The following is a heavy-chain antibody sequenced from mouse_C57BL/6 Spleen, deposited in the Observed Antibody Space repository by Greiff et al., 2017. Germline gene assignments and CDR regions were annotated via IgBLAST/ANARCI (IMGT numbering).Heavy chain of an antibody. CDR2: ISSGSSTI. Sequence: EVMLVESGGGLVKPGGSLKLSCAASGFTFSDYGMHWVRQAPEKGLEWVAYISSGSSTIYYADTVKGRFTISRDNAKNTLFLQMTSLRSEDTAMYYCARNAHYGSSSPFDYWGKGTTLTVSS. CDR1: GFTFSDYG. J-gene: IGHJ2*01. V-gene: IGHV5-17*01. CDR3: ARNAHYGSSSPFDY. D-gene: IGHD1-1*01.